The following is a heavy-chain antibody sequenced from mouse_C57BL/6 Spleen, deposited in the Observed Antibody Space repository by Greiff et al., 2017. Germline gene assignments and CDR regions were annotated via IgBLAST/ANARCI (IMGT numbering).Heavy chain of an antibody. CDR3: ARGYYGSPGD. CDR1: GYTFTSYW. V-gene: IGHV1-59*01. D-gene: IGHD1-1*01. J-gene: IGHJ2*01. Sequence: QVQLQQPGAELVRPGPSVKLSCKASGYTFTSYWMHWVKQRPGQGLEWIGVIDPSASYTTYNQKFTGKATLTVDTSSSTAYMQLSSLTSADSAVSYCARGYYGSPGDWGQGTTLTVS. CDR2: IDPSASYT.